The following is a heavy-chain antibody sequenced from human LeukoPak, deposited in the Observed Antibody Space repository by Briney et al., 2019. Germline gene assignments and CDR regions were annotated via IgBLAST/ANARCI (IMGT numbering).Heavy chain of an antibody. J-gene: IGHJ4*02. CDR1: GGSISTYY. CDR3: AKTYYDILTGYRPFDY. Sequence: SETLSLTCTVSGGSISTYYWNWIRQHPGKGLEWIGYIYYSGSTYYNPSLKSRVTISVDTSKNQFSLKLSSVTAADTAVYYCAKTYYDILTGYRPFDYWGQGTLVTVSS. CDR2: IYYSGST. V-gene: IGHV4-59*06. D-gene: IGHD3-9*01.